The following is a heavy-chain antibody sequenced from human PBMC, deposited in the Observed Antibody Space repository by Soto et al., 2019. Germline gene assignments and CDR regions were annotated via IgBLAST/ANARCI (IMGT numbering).Heavy chain of an antibody. Sequence: PGGSLRLSCATSGFSFSNYAMSWVRQAPGKGLECVAGISSSDYTYYVVSLKGRFTISRDNSKNTLYLQMTSLRAEDTAIYYCAKDLIDYSNSYFDYWGQGTLVTISS. V-gene: IGHV3-23*01. CDR3: AKDLIDYSNSYFDY. CDR2: ISSSDYT. J-gene: IGHJ4*02. CDR1: GFSFSNYA. D-gene: IGHD4-4*01.